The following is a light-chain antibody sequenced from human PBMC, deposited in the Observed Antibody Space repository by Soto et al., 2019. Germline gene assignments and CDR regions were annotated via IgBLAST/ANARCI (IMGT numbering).Light chain of an antibody. Sequence: DIQMTQSPSSLSASVGDRVTITCRASQDIGSHLAWYQQKPEKAPKSLIYFASTLQSGVPSSFSASGSGTDFTLTISSLQPEDFATYYCQQFRSFPITFGQGTRLEI. V-gene: IGKV1D-16*01. CDR1: QDIGSH. CDR2: FAS. CDR3: QQFRSFPIT. J-gene: IGKJ5*01.